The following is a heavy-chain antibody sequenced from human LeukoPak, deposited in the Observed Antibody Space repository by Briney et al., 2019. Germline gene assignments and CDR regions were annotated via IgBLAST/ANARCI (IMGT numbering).Heavy chain of an antibody. CDR1: GFTFSSYW. Sequence: PGGSLRLSCAASGFTFSSYWMHWIRQAPGKGLVWVSRINSDGSSPSYADSVKGRFTISRDNAKNTLYLQMNSLRAEDTAVYYCAKVRSGWDFDYWGQGTLVTVSS. D-gene: IGHD6-25*01. J-gene: IGHJ4*02. CDR3: AKVRSGWDFDY. CDR2: INSDGSSP. V-gene: IGHV3-74*01.